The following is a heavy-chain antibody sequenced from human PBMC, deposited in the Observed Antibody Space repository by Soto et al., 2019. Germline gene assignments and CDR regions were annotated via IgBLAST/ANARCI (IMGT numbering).Heavy chain of an antibody. CDR3: ARVGAVVGETFDY. D-gene: IGHD6-19*01. CDR2: NYFTGTT. CDR1: GSSINSGNYY. Sequence: SETLSLTCSVSGSSINSGNYYWSWIRQPPGKGLEWIGYNYFTGTTYRNPSLRSRVTISLDTSKNQFSLNLSSATAADTAIYYCARVGAVVGETFDYWGQGILVTVSS. J-gene: IGHJ4*02. V-gene: IGHV4-30-4*01.